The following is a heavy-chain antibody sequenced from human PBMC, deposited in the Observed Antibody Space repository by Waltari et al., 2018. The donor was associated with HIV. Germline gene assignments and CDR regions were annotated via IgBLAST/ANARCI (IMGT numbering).Heavy chain of an antibody. V-gene: IGHV4-34*01. Sequence: QVQLQQWGAGLLKPSETLSLTCAVYGGSFSGYYWSWIRQPPGKGLEWIGEINHSGSTNYNPSLKSRVTISVDTSKNQFSLKLSSVTAADTAVYYCARRDGSGKIWFDPWGQGTLVTVSS. J-gene: IGHJ5*02. CDR3: ARRDGSGKIWFDP. CDR2: INHSGST. D-gene: IGHD3-10*01. CDR1: GGSFSGYY.